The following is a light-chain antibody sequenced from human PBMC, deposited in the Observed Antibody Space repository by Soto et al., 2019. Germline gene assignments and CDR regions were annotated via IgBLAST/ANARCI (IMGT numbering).Light chain of an antibody. V-gene: IGKV1-33*01. CDR3: QHYDNLPYT. Sequence: DFQMTQSPSSLSASVGDRVTITCQASQDITKYLSWFQQKPGKVPKLLIYDASELETGVPSRFSGSGSGTDFTFTISSLQPEDIATYYCQHYDNLPYTFGQGTKLEMK. CDR1: QDITKY. CDR2: DAS. J-gene: IGKJ2*01.